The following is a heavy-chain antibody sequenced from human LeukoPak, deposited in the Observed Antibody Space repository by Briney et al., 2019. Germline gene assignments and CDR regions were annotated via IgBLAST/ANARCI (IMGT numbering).Heavy chain of an antibody. J-gene: IGHJ4*02. V-gene: IGHV1-24*01. CDR3: ARLNQYSDNSGLLFDY. CDR2: FDPEDGET. CDR1: GYTLTELS. Sequence: ASVKVSCKVSGYTLTELSMHWVRQAPGKGLEWMGGFDPEDGETIYAQKFQGRVTMTEDTSTDTAYMELSSLRAEDTAVYYCARLNQYSDNSGLLFDYWGQGTLVTVSS. D-gene: IGHD3-22*01.